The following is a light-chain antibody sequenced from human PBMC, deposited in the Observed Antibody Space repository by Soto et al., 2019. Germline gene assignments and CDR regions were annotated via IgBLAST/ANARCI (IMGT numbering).Light chain of an antibody. J-gene: IGKJ1*01. CDR3: QQYNNWPPWT. CDR1: QSVSSN. V-gene: IGKV3-15*01. Sequence: EIVMTQSPATLSVSPGERATLPCRASQSVSSNLAWYQQKPGQAPRLLIYGASTRATGIPARFSGSGSGTEFTLTISSLQSEDFAVDYCQQYNNWPPWTFGQGTKVEIK. CDR2: GAS.